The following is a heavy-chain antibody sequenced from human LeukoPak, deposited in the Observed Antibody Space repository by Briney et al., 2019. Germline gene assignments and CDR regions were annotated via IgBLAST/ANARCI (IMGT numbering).Heavy chain of an antibody. Sequence: GGSLRLSCAASGFTFSSYSMNWVRQAPGKGLQWVSYISSSSSSIYYADSVRGRFTISRDNARNSLYLQMNSLRAEDTAVYYCARPRYSGSYPFDYWGQGTLVTVSS. CDR1: GFTFSSYS. V-gene: IGHV3-48*01. D-gene: IGHD1-26*01. CDR2: ISSSSSSI. J-gene: IGHJ4*02. CDR3: ARPRYSGSYPFDY.